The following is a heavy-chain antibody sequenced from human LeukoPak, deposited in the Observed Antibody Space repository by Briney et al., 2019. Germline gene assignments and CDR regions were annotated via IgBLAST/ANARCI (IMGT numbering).Heavy chain of an antibody. CDR1: GGSISSYY. D-gene: IGHD6-13*01. V-gene: IGHV4-59*01. CDR2: IFYSGST. J-gene: IGHJ2*01. Sequence: SETLSLTCTVSGGSISSYYWSWIRQPPGKGLEWMGYIFYSGSTNYNPSLKSRVTISVDTSKNQLSLKLSSVTAADTAVYYCARVYYSNSYDYWYFDLWGRGSLVTVSS. CDR3: ARVYYSNSYDYWYFDL.